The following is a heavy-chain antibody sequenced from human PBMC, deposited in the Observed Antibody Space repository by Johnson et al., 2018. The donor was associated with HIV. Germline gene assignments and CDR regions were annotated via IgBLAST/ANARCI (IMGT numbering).Heavy chain of an antibody. CDR3: ARGGGAYCGGDCLRTFDI. Sequence: VQLVESGGGLVQPGGSLRLSCVASGITVSSSYMSWVRQAPGKGLEWVSVIHSDDSTYYADSVKGRLTISRDNSKNKVYLQMNSRRAEDPAVYYFARGGGAYCGGDCLRTFDIWGQGTMVTASS. J-gene: IGHJ3*02. D-gene: IGHD2-21*02. CDR1: GITVSSSY. CDR2: IHSDDST. V-gene: IGHV3-66*01.